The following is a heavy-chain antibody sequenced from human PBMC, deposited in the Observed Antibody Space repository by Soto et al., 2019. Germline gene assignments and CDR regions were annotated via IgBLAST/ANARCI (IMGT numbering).Heavy chain of an antibody. Sequence: SETLSLTCSVSCASISGYYWSWIRQTPEKGLEWIGYIYYSGSTNYNPSLKSRVTMLIDMSKNQFSPKLTSVSAADTAVYYCAAAPRYWGQGILVTVS. V-gene: IGHV4-59*01. J-gene: IGHJ4*02. CDR1: CASISGYY. D-gene: IGHD2-15*01. CDR3: AAAPRY. CDR2: IYYSGST.